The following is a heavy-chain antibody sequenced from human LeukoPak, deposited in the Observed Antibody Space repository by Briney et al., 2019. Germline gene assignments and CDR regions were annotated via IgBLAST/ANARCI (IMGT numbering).Heavy chain of an antibody. J-gene: IGHJ6*03. CDR2: IIPIFGTA. CDR1: GYTFTSYG. CDR3: ARDGDVRDDFAYYYMDV. D-gene: IGHD5-24*01. V-gene: IGHV1-69*13. Sequence: GPPVKVSCKASGYTFTSYGISWVRQAPGQGLEWMGGIIPIFGTANYAQKFQGRVTITADESTSTAYMELSSLRSEDTAVYYCARDGDVRDDFAYYYMDVWGKGTTVTISS.